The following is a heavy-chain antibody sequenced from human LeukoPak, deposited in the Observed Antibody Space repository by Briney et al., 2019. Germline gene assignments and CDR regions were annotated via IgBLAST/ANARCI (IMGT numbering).Heavy chain of an antibody. CDR1: GFTFSSYS. CDR3: AREGLRFLEWSSYYFDY. V-gene: IGHV3-21*01. Sequence: GGSLRLSCAASGFTFSSYSMNWVRQAPGKGLEWVSSISSSSSYIYYADSVKGRLTISRDNAKNSLYLQMNSLRAEDTAVYYCAREGLRFLEWSSYYFDYWGLGTLVTVSS. D-gene: IGHD3-3*01. CDR2: ISSSSSYI. J-gene: IGHJ4*02.